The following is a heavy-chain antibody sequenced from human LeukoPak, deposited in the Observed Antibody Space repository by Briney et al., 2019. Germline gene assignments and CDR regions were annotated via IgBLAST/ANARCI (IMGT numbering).Heavy chain of an antibody. CDR2: ISAYNGNT. J-gene: IGHJ3*02. Sequence: ASVKVSCKASGYTFTSYGISWVRQAPGQGLEWMGWISAYNGNTNYAQKLQGRVTMTTDTSTSTAYMELRSLRSDDTAVYYCARVGRYDFWSSIMGEIDAFDIWGQGTMVTVSS. CDR1: GYTFTSYG. V-gene: IGHV1-18*01. CDR3: ARVGRYDFWSSIMGEIDAFDI. D-gene: IGHD3-3*01.